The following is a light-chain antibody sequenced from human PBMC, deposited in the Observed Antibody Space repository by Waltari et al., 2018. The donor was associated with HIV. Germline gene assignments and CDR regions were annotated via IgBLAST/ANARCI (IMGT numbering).Light chain of an antibody. CDR1: QDITNL. J-gene: IGKJ5*01. CDR2: DAS. Sequence: DIRMTQSPSSLSAFVGARVTITCQASQDITNLLNWYQQKPGTAPKLLIYDASTLEVGVSSRFSGSGSGTTFRFTITNLQPEDVGTFYCQQYANVPPITFGQGTRVEIK. V-gene: IGKV1-33*01. CDR3: QQYANVPPIT.